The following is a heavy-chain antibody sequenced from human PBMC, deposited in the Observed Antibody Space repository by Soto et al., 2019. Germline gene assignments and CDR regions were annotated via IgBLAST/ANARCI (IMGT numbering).Heavy chain of an antibody. J-gene: IGHJ4*02. D-gene: IGHD3-3*01. CDR3: ARRSARSKIDY. Sequence: QLQLQESGPGLVKPSETLSLTCTVSGGSISSSSYYWGWIRQPPGKGLEWIGSIYYSGSTYYNPSLKSRVPTSVNTSNNPFSLKPSSVPGGDTAVYYCARRSARSKIDYWGQGSLVPVSS. CDR1: GGSISSSSYY. V-gene: IGHV4-39*01. CDR2: IYYSGST.